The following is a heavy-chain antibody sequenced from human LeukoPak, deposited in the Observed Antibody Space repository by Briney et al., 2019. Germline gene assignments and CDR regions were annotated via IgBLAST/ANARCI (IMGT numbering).Heavy chain of an antibody. CDR2: FNPTDGST. CDR1: GYSFTTYN. Sequence: ASVKVSCKASGYSFTTYNVHWLRPAPGQGLEWRGIFNPTDGSTSYAQNFQGRVTVTRDTSTSTVYMELSSLRSEDTAVYYCARVSDIVYSRGFDPWGQGTLVTVSS. V-gene: IGHV1-46*01. CDR3: ARVSDIVYSRGFDP. J-gene: IGHJ5*02. D-gene: IGHD2-15*01.